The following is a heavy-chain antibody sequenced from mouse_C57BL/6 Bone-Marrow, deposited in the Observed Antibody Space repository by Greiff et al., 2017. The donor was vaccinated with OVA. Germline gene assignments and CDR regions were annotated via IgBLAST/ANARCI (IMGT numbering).Heavy chain of an antibody. CDR2: INPNYGTT. J-gene: IGHJ1*03. V-gene: IGHV1-39*01. CDR3: AFYYGSSYRYFDG. D-gene: IGHD1-1*01. CDR1: GYSFTDYN. Sequence: VHVKQSGPELVKPGASVKISCKASGYSFTDYNMNWVKQSNGKSLEWIGVINPNYGTTSYNQKFKGKATLTVDQSSSTAYMQLNSLTSEDSAVYYCAFYYGSSYRYFDGWGTGTTVTVSS.